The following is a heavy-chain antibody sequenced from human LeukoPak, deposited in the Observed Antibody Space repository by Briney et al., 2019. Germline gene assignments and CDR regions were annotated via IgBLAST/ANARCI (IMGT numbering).Heavy chain of an antibody. CDR2: IKQDGSEK. V-gene: IGHV3-7*01. CDR3: ARDVPGEYYYDSSGYYDY. D-gene: IGHD3-22*01. CDR1: GFTFSNAW. Sequence: PGGSLRLSCAASGFTFSNAWMNWVRQAPGKGLEWVANIKQDGSEKYYVDSVKGRFAISRDNAKNSLYLQMNSLRAEDTAVYYCARDVPGEYYYDSSGYYDYWGQGTLVTVSS. J-gene: IGHJ4*02.